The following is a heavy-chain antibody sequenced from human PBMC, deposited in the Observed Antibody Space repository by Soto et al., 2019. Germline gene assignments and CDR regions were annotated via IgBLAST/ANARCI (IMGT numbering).Heavy chain of an antibody. CDR1: GGTFSSYA. J-gene: IGHJ3*02. CDR3: ARDRSFLGFCAFGI. D-gene: IGHD3-3*01. V-gene: IGHV1-69*01. CDR2: IIPIFGTA. Sequence: QVQLVQSGAGVKKPGSSVKVSCKASGGTFSSYAISWVRQAPGQGLEWMGGIIPIFGTANYAQKFQGRVTITADESTSTADMAVSSLSSEHTAVYYCARDRSFLGFCAFGIWGQGTTGT.